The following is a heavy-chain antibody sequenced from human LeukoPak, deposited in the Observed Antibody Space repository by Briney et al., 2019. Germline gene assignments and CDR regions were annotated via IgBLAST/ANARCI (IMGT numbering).Heavy chain of an antibody. CDR2: IYYSGST. J-gene: IGHJ3*02. Sequence: KPSETLSLTCTVSGGSINNYYWSWIRQPPGKGLEWMGYIYYSGSTNYNPSLKSRVTISVDTSKNQFSLKLSSVTAADTAVYYCARGNYYSDAFDIWGQGTMVTVSS. CDR3: ARGNYYSDAFDI. CDR1: GGSINNYY. D-gene: IGHD3-10*01. V-gene: IGHV4-59*01.